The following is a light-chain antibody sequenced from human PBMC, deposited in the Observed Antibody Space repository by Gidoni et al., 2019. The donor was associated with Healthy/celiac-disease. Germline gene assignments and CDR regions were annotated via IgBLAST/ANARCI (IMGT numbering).Light chain of an antibody. CDR2: GAS. Sequence: DIVLTQSPGTLSLSPGERATLSCRASQSVSGSYLAWYQQKLGQAPRLLIYGASSRATGIPDRFSGSGSGTDFTLTISRLEPEDFAVYYCQQYASSRTFGQGTKVEIK. CDR3: QQYASSRT. J-gene: IGKJ1*01. CDR1: QSVSGSY. V-gene: IGKV3-20*01.